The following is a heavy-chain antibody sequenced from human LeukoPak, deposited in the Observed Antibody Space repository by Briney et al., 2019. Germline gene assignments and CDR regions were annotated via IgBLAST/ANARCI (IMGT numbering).Heavy chain of an antibody. V-gene: IGHV5-10-1*01. J-gene: IGHJ4*02. Sequence: GESLKISCKGSGYSFTSYWISWVRQMPGKGLEWMGRIDPSDSYTNYSPSFQGHVTISADKSINTAYLQWSSLKASDTAMYFCAKSAYDSHQIDYWGQGTLVTVSS. CDR2: IDPSDSYT. CDR1: GYSFTSYW. CDR3: AKSAYDSHQIDY. D-gene: IGHD2-8*01.